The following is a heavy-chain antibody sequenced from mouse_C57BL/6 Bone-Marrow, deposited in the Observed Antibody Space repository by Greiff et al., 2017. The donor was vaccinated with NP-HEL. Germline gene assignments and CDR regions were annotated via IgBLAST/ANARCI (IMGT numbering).Heavy chain of an antibody. CDR3: ARWRYYYGTEGYFDV. Sequence: QVQLQQSGAELVRPGASVKLSCKASGYAFSSYWMNWVKQRPGKGLEWIGQIYPGDGDTNYNGKFKGKATLTADKSSSTAYMQLSSLTSEDSAVYFCARWRYYYGTEGYFDVWGTGTTVTVSS. CDR1: GYAFSSYW. J-gene: IGHJ1*03. D-gene: IGHD1-1*01. CDR2: IYPGDGDT. V-gene: IGHV1-80*01.